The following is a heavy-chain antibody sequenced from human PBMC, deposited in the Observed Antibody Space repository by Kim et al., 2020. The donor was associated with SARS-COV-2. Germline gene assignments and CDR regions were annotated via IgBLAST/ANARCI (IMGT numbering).Heavy chain of an antibody. CDR3: ARGRGFIKMIRGPFVHNYFDY. CDR1: GGSLSGNY. D-gene: IGHD3-10*01. V-gene: IGHV4-34*01. J-gene: IGHJ4*02. CDR2: INHSGST. Sequence: SETLSLTCAVSGGSLSGNYWSWIRHTPGKGLEWVGEINHSGSTNYNPSLKSRVTISMDTSKNHFSLRLSSVTAADTAVYYCARGRGFIKMIRGPFVHNYFDYWGQGALVTVSS.